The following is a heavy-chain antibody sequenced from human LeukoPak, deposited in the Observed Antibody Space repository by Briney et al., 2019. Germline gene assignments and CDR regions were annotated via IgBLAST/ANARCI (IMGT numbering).Heavy chain of an antibody. CDR2: ISSSSSTI. CDR1: GFTFSSYS. J-gene: IGHJ6*02. CDR3: ARDPGSYEDYYYGMDV. V-gene: IGHV3-48*04. D-gene: IGHD1-26*01. Sequence: PGGSLRLSCAASGFTFSSYSMNWVRQAPGKGLEWVSYISSSSSTIYYADSVKGRFTISRDNAKNSLYLQMNSLRAEDTAVYYCARDPGSYEDYYYGMDVWGQGTTVTVSS.